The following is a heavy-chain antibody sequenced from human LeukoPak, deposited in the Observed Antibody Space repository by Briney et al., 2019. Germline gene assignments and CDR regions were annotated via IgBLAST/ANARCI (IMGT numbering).Heavy chain of an antibody. J-gene: IGHJ4*02. V-gene: IGHV3-30*04. CDR3: AKAGGWLLDY. Sequence: GGSLRLSCAASGFPFSSYAMSWVRQAPGQGLEWVAFISYDGSNKYYSDSVKGRFTISRDSSENTLYLEMNSLRAEDTAVYYCAKAGGWLLDYWGQGTLVTVSS. CDR2: ISYDGSNK. D-gene: IGHD6-19*01. CDR1: GFPFSSYA.